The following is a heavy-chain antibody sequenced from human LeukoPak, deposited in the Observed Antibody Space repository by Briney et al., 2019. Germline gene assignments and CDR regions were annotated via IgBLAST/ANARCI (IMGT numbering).Heavy chain of an antibody. J-gene: IGHJ4*02. D-gene: IGHD5-24*01. CDR3: ARSRDGYNYGAFDY. V-gene: IGHV1-69*05. CDR2: IIPIFGTA. Sequence: GASVKVSCKASGGTFSSYAISWVRQAPGQGLEWMGGIIPIFGTANYAQKFQGRVTITTDESTSTAYMELSSLRSEDTAVYYCARSRDGYNYGAFDYWGQGTLVTVSS. CDR1: GGTFSSYA.